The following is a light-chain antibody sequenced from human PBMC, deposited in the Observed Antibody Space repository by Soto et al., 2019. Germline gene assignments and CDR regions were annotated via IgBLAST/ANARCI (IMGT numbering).Light chain of an antibody. Sequence: QSVLTQPRSVSGSPGQSVTISCTGTSGDVGGYNYVSWYQQHPGKAPKLMIYDVSKRPSGVPDRFSGSKSGNTASLTISGLQAEDEADYYCCSYAGSYMGVFGTGTKVTV. CDR1: SGDVGGYNY. CDR2: DVS. V-gene: IGLV2-11*01. J-gene: IGLJ1*01. CDR3: CSYAGSYMGV.